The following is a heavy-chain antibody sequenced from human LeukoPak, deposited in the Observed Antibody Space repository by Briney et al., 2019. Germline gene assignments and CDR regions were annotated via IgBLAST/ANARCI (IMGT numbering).Heavy chain of an antibody. D-gene: IGHD5-24*01. CDR2: FDPEDGET. CDR3: ARNLDGYSN. CDR1: GYTLTELS. J-gene: IGHJ4*02. Sequence: ASVKVSCKVSGYTLTELSMHWVRQAPGKGLEWMGGFDPEDGETIYAQKFQGRVTITSDTSTAYMELSSLTSEDTAVYYCARNLDGYSNWGQGTLVTVSS. V-gene: IGHV1-24*01.